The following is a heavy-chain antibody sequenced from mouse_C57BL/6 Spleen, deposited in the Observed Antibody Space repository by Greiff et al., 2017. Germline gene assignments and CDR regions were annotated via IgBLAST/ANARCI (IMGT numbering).Heavy chain of an antibody. D-gene: IGHD1-1*01. Sequence: QVTLKESGPGILQSSQTLSLTCSFSGFSLSTSGMGVSWIRQPSGKGLEWLAHIYWDDDKRYNPSLKSRLTISKDTSRNQVFLKITSVDTADTATYYCAHSPTVVATGAMDYWGQGTSVTVSS. CDR3: AHSPTVVATGAMDY. CDR2: IYWDDDK. J-gene: IGHJ4*01. V-gene: IGHV8-12*01. CDR1: GFSLSTSGMG.